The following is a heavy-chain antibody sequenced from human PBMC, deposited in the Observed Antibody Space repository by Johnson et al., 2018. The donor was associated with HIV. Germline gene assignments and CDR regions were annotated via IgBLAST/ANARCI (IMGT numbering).Heavy chain of an antibody. V-gene: IGHV3-30-3*01. Sequence: QVQLVESGGGVVQPGRSLRLSCAASGFTFSSYAMHWVRQAPGKGLEWVAVISYAGSNQYYAASGKGRFTISRDNAKNALYLQMNSLRDEDTAVYYCAREWGNAFDIWGQGTMVTVSS. D-gene: IGHD3-16*01. CDR2: ISYAGSNQ. CDR1: GFTFSSYA. J-gene: IGHJ3*02. CDR3: AREWGNAFDI.